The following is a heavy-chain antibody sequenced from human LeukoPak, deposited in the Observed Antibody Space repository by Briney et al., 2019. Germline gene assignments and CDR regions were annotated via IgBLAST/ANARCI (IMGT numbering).Heavy chain of an antibody. D-gene: IGHD1-26*01. Sequence: GGSLRLSCAASGFTFSSYSMNWVRQAPRKGLEWVSYISSSSSTIYYADSVKGRFTISRDNAKNSLYLQMNSLRAEDTAVYYCARPPGSSGSYSRGDYWGQGTLVTVSS. V-gene: IGHV3-48*01. CDR1: GFTFSSYS. J-gene: IGHJ4*02. CDR3: ARPPGSSGSYSRGDY. CDR2: ISSSSSTI.